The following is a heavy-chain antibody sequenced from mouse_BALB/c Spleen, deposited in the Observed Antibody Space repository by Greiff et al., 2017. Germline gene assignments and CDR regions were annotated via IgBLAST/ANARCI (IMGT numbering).Heavy chain of an antibody. CDR2: INPSTGYT. V-gene: IGHV1-7*01. CDR3: ARRYGKDAMVY. Sequence: VQLQQSGAELAKPGASVKMSCKASGYTFTSYWMHWVKQRPGQGLEWIGYINPSTGYTEYNQKFKDKATLTADKSSSTAYMQLSSLTSEDSAVYYCARRYGKDAMVYWGQGTSVTVSS. J-gene: IGHJ4*01. CDR1: GYTFTSYW. D-gene: IGHD2-10*02.